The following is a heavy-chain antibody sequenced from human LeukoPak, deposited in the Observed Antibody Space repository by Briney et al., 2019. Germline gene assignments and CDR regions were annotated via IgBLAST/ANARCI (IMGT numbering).Heavy chain of an antibody. CDR2: ISSSGNT. CDR3: VKGRISEDGLDF. J-gene: IGHJ4*02. D-gene: IGHD6-13*01. Sequence: GGSLRLSCAASGFTFSRSAMTWVRQTPGKGLDWVSSISSSGNTYYADSVKGRFTISRDNSKNMLYLQMNSLRAEDTAVYYCVKGRISEDGLDFWGQGTLVSVSS. CDR1: GFTFSRSA. V-gene: IGHV3-23*01.